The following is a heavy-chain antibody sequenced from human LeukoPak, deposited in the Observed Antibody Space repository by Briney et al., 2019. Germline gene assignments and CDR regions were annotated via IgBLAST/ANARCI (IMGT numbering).Heavy chain of an antibody. CDR3: AKDSAFYYIDV. J-gene: IGHJ6*03. D-gene: IGHD3-10*01. CDR2: IRYNGNNQ. CDR1: GFTFSSYG. V-gene: IGHV3-30*02. Sequence: GGTLRLSCAASGFTFSSYGMHWVRQAPGKGLEWVAFIRYNGNNQYYADSVKGRFTISRDNSKNTLYLQMNSLKGDDTAVYYCAKDSAFYYIDVWGRGTTVIISS.